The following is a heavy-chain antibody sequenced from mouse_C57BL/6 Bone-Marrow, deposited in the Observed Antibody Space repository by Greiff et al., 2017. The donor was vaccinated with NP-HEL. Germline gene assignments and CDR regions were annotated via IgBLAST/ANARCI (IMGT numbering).Heavy chain of an antibody. CDR2: IHPNSGST. CDR1: GYTFTSYW. V-gene: IGHV1-64*01. Sequence: QVHVKQPGAELVKPGASVKLSCKASGYTFTSYWMHWVKQRPGQGLEWIGMIHPNSGSTNYNEKFKSKATLTVDKSSSTAYMQLSSLTSEDSAVYYCARYRISFAYWGQGTLVTVSA. J-gene: IGHJ3*01. CDR3: ARYRISFAY.